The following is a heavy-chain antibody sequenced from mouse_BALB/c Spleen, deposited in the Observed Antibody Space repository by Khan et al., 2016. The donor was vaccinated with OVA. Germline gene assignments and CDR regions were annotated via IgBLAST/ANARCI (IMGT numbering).Heavy chain of an antibody. CDR3: ARDAVRY. CDR1: GYTFPEYT. D-gene: IGHD2-14*01. J-gene: IGHJ4*01. V-gene: IGHV1-18*01. Sequence: EVQLQQSGPELVKPGASVKISCKTSGYTFPEYTVHWVKQSRGKSLEWIGVINPKNGGTAYNQKFKGKGTLTVDKSSSTAYMELRSLTSDASAVYYCARDAVRYWGQGTSVTVAS. CDR2: INPKNGGT.